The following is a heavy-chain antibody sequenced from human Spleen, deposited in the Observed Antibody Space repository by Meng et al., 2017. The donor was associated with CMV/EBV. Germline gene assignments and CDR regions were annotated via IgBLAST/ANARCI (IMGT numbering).Heavy chain of an antibody. CDR2: IIPILGIA. V-gene: IGHV1-69*04. J-gene: IGHJ5*02. Sequence: SVKVSCKTSGGTLRNYGISWVRQAAGQGLEWMGRIIPILGIANYAQKFQGRVTITADKSTSTAYMELSSLRSEDTAVYYCAPHTASNWFDPWGQGTLVTVSS. CDR1: GGTLRNYG. D-gene: IGHD4-17*01. CDR3: APHTASNWFDP.